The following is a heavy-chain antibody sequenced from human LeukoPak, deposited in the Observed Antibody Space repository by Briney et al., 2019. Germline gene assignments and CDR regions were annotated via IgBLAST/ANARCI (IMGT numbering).Heavy chain of an antibody. D-gene: IGHD3-22*01. J-gene: IGHJ5*02. CDR1: GYTFTGYY. V-gene: IGHV1-2*06. Sequence: ASVKVSCKASGYTFTGYYMHWVRQAPGQGLEWMGRINPNSGGTNYAQKFQGRVTMTRDTSISTAYMELSRLRSDDTAVYYCARDYYDSSGNNWFDPWGQGTLVTVSS. CDR2: INPNSGGT. CDR3: ARDYYDSSGNNWFDP.